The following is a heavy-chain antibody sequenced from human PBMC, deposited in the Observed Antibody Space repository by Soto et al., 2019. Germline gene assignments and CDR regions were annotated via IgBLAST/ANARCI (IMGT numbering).Heavy chain of an antibody. J-gene: IGHJ6*02. D-gene: IGHD6-19*01. CDR3: ARVEAVAGLYNYHGLDV. CDR2: IVPIFGTT. V-gene: IGHV1-69*12. CDR1: GGTFSNYA. Sequence: QVQLVQSGAEVKKPGSSVKVSCKVSGGTFSNYAIDWVRLAPGHGLEWMGGIVPIFGTTYYTPKFQGRATIIADDSTTTAYLEMSSLRSEDTARYYCARVEAVAGLYNYHGLDVWGQGTAVTVSS.